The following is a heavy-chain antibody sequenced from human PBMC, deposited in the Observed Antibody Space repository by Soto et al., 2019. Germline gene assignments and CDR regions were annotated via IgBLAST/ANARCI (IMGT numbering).Heavy chain of an antibody. CDR3: ARAHYDILTGYHSSFDY. CDR2: ISPNNGGT. J-gene: IGHJ4*02. Sequence: ASVKVSCKASGYTFTSYGISWVRQAPGQGLEWMGWISPNNGGTNYAQKLQGWVTMTRDTSISTAYMELSRLRSDDTAVYYCARAHYDILTGYHSSFDYWGQGTLVTVSS. V-gene: IGHV1-18*01. CDR1: GYTFTSYG. D-gene: IGHD3-9*01.